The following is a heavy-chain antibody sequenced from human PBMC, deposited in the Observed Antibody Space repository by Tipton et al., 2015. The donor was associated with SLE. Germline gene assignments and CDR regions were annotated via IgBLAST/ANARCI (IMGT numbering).Heavy chain of an antibody. CDR2: IDTAGDT. Sequence: SLRLSCAASGFTFSNYDMHWVRQVAGKGLEWVSAIDTAGDTYYPGSVKGRFTVSRENAKNSLYLQMNSLSAGDTAVYFCASSYTGYGWYLGMGVWGQGTTVTASS. V-gene: IGHV3-13*01. J-gene: IGHJ6*02. D-gene: IGHD5-12*01. CDR3: ASSYTGYGWYLGMGV. CDR1: GFTFSNYD.